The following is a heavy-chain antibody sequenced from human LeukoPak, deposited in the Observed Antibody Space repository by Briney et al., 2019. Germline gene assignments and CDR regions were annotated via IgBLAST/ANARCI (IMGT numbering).Heavy chain of an antibody. CDR1: GFTFSSYA. V-gene: IGHV3-23*01. Sequence: GGSLRLSCAASGFTFSSYAMSWVRQAPGKGLEWVSAISGSGGSTYYADSVKGRFTISRDNSKNTLYLQMNSLRAEDTAVYYCTTDRPYYYDSSGYYGYWGQGTLVTVSS. J-gene: IGHJ4*02. CDR3: TTDRPYYYDSSGYYGY. CDR2: ISGSGGST. D-gene: IGHD3-22*01.